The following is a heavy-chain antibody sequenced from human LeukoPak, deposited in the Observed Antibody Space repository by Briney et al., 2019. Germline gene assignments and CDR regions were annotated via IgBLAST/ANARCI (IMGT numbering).Heavy chain of an antibody. Sequence: SMKVSCKASGGTFSSYAISWVRQAPGQGLEWMGRIIPILGIANYAQKFQGRVTITADKSTSTAYMELSSLRSEDTAVYYCARDLPHSGYDCWGQGTLVTVSS. CDR1: GGTFSSYA. D-gene: IGHD5-12*01. CDR2: IIPILGIA. V-gene: IGHV1-69*04. J-gene: IGHJ4*02. CDR3: ARDLPHSGYDC.